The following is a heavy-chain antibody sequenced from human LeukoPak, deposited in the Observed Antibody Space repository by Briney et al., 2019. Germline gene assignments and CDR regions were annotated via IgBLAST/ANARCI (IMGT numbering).Heavy chain of an antibody. D-gene: IGHD5-18*01. CDR3: ASGSRGYSYGFDY. Sequence: GGSLRLSCAASGFAVSSNYMSWVRQAPGKGLEWVSVIYSGGSTYYADSVKGRFTISRHNSKNTLYLQMNSLRAEDTAVYYCASGSRGYSYGFDYWGQGTLVTVSS. CDR2: IYSGGST. V-gene: IGHV3-53*04. CDR1: GFAVSSNY. J-gene: IGHJ4*02.